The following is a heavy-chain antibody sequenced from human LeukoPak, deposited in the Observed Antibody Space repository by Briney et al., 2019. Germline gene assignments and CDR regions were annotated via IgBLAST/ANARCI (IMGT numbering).Heavy chain of an antibody. CDR2: FDPEDGET. D-gene: IGHD3-22*01. CDR3: ATSITMIVGTDY. J-gene: IGHJ4*02. CDR1: GYTLTELS. Sequence: GASVKVSCKVSGYTLTELSMHWVRQAPGKGLEWMGGFDPEDGETIYAQKFQGRVTMTEDTSTDTAYMELSSLRSEDTAVYYRATSITMIVGTDYWGQGTLVTVSS. V-gene: IGHV1-24*01.